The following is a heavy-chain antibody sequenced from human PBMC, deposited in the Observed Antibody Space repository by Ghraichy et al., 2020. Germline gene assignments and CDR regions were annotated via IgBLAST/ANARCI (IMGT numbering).Heavy chain of an antibody. V-gene: IGHV3-74*01. J-gene: IGHJ3*02. CDR2: INSDGSST. D-gene: IGHD4-23*01. CDR3: ARENYGGDAFDI. Sequence: GGSLRLSCAASGFTFSSYWMHWVRQAPGKGLVWVSRINSDGSSTSYADSVKGRFTISRDNAKNTLYLQMNSLRAEDTAVYYCARENYGGDAFDIWGQGTMVTVSS. CDR1: GFTFSSYW.